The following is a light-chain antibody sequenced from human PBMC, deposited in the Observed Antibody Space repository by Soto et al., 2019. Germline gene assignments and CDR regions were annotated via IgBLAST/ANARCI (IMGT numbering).Light chain of an antibody. CDR3: QLYGSSPTWA. J-gene: IGKJ1*01. V-gene: IGKV3-20*01. Sequence: EIVLTQSPGTLSLSPGERATLSCRASQSVNSAYVAWYQQNPGQAPRVLIYGASTRATSIPHRFSGSGSGTDFSLTISRLEPEDSAMYYCQLYGSSPTWAFGQGTKVEIK. CDR2: GAS. CDR1: QSVNSAY.